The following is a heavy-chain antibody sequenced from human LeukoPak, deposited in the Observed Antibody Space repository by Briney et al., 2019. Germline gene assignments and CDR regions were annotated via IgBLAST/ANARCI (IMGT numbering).Heavy chain of an antibody. Sequence: GGSLRLSCAASGFTFSSYSMNWVRQAPGKGLEWVSSISGSSSYIYYADSVKGRFTISRDNAKNSLYLQMNSLRAEDTAVYYCARDYCDAFDIWGQGTMVTVSS. CDR3: ARDYCDAFDI. CDR1: GFTFSSYS. J-gene: IGHJ3*02. V-gene: IGHV3-21*01. CDR2: ISGSSSYI. D-gene: IGHD2-15*01.